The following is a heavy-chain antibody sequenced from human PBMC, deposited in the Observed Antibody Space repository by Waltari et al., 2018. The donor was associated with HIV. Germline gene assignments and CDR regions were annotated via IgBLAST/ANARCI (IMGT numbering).Heavy chain of an antibody. CDR2: IKQDGSEK. V-gene: IGHV3-7*04. CDR3: ARGGFYGSRSKVN. CDR1: TFSSYW. J-gene: IGHJ4*02. D-gene: IGHD3-10*01. Sequence: TFSSYWMSWVRQAPGKGLEWVANIKQDGSEKYYVDSVNGRFTISRDNAENSLYLQMNSLRAEDTAVYYCARGGFYGSRSKVNWGQGTLVTVSS.